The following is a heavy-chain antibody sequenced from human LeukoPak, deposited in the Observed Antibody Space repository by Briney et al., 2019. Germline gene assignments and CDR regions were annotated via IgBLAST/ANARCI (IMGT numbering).Heavy chain of an antibody. CDR3: ARGMVVRKDFDY. V-gene: IGHV1-46*01. Sequence: ASVKVSCKASGYTFTSYYMHWVRQAPGRGLEWMGIIDPSGGSTSYAQKFQGRVTMTRDTSTSTVYMELSSLRSEDTAVYYCARGMVVRKDFDYWGQGTLVTVSS. CDR1: GYTFTSYY. J-gene: IGHJ4*02. CDR2: IDPSGGST. D-gene: IGHD2-15*01.